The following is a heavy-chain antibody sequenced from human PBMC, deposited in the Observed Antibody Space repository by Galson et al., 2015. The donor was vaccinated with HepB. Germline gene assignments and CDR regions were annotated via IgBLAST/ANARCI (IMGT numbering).Heavy chain of an antibody. V-gene: IGHV2-70*11. D-gene: IGHD6-19*01. Sequence: PALVKPTQTLTLTCTFSGFSLSTSGMCVSWIRQPPGKALEWLARIDWDDDKYYSTSLKTRLTISKDTSKNQVVLTMTNMDPVDTATYYCARAQYSSGWHDAFDIWGQGTMVTVSS. CDR2: IDWDDDK. J-gene: IGHJ3*02. CDR1: GFSLSTSGMC. CDR3: ARAQYSSGWHDAFDI.